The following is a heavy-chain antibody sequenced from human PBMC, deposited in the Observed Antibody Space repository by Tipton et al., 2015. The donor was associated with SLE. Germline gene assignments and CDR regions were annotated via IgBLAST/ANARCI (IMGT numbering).Heavy chain of an antibody. CDR1: GGSISSSSCY. CDR2: MYYSGST. Sequence: TLSLTCSVTGGSISSSSCYWAWIRQPPGKGLERIGNMYYSGSTHFNPSLKSRVTMSIDASKKQVSLRLSSVTAADTAVYYCARGQGYPNFDAWGQGTLVTVSS. CDR3: ARGQGYPNFDA. J-gene: IGHJ4*02. D-gene: IGHD5-12*01. V-gene: IGHV4-39*07.